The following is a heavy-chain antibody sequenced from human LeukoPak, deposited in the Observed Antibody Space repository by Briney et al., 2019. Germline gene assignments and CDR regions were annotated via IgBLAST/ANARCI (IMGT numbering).Heavy chain of an antibody. CDR3: AKGGKQLWSLPDY. CDR2: ISWNSGSI. CDR1: GFTFYDYA. D-gene: IGHD5-18*01. Sequence: PGRSLRLSCAASGFTFYDYAMHWVRQAPGKGLEWVSGISWNSGSIGYADSVKGRFTSSRDNAKNSLYLQMNSLRAEDTALYYCAKGGKQLWSLPDYWGQGTLVTVSS. J-gene: IGHJ4*02. V-gene: IGHV3-9*01.